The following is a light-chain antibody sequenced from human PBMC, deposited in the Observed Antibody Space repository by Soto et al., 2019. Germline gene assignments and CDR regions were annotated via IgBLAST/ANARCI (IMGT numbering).Light chain of an antibody. J-gene: IGKJ5*01. CDR3: QHLNSYPIT. Sequence: IQLTQFPSSLSASVGDRVTISCRASQGVSSHLAWYQQKPGKAPKLLIYEVSTLQSGVSSRFSGSGSGTDFTLTISSLQPEDFATYYCQHLNSYPITFGQGTRLEIK. CDR2: EVS. V-gene: IGKV1-9*01. CDR1: QGVSSH.